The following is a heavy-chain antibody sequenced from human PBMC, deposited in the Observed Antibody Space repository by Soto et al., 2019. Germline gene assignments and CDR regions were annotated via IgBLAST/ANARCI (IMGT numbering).Heavy chain of an antibody. J-gene: IGHJ6*03. CDR3: ARDLGYCSGGSCYSQYYYYYYMDV. D-gene: IGHD2-15*01. Sequence: ASVKVCCKASGYTFNSYAMQWVRQAPGQRLEWMGWINAGNGNTKYSQKFQGRVTITRDTSASTAYMELSSLRPEDTAVYYCARDLGYCSGGSCYSQYYYYYYMDVWGKGTTVTVSS. CDR2: INAGNGNT. V-gene: IGHV1-3*01. CDR1: GYTFNSYA.